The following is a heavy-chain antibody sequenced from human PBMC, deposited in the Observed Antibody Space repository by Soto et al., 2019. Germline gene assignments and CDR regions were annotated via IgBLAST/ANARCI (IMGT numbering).Heavy chain of an antibody. V-gene: IGHV1-69*13. Sequence: GASVKVSCKASGGTFSRYTITWVRQAPGQGLEWMGGITPMFGTPNYAQKFQGRVTITADESTSTAYMELSSLRSEDTAVYYCAREVEYTSAFGISSSFDYWGQGTLVTVSS. CDR3: AREVEYTSAFGISSSFDY. J-gene: IGHJ4*02. CDR1: GGTFSRYT. CDR2: ITPMFGTP. D-gene: IGHD6-19*01.